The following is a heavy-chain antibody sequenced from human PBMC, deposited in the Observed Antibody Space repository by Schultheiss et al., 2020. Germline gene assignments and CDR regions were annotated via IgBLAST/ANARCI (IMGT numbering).Heavy chain of an antibody. V-gene: IGHV4-61*01. CDR1: GGSVSSGSYY. D-gene: IGHD6-13*01. J-gene: IGHJ6*03. CDR2: IYYSGST. Sequence: SQTMSLTCTVSGGSVSSGSYYWSWIRQPPGKGLEWIGYIYYSGSTNYNPSLKSRVTISVDTSKNQFSLKLSSVTAADTAVYYCARVGYSSSWGPGPCYYYYMDVWGKGTTVTVSS. CDR3: ARVGYSSSWGPGPCYYYYMDV.